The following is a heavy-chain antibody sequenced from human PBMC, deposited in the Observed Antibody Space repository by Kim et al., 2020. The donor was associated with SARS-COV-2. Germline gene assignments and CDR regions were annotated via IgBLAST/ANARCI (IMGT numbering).Heavy chain of an antibody. CDR3: ARKPPWSSRDFYHYGMDV. CDR1: GFIFSSYE. Sequence: GGSLRLSCAASGFIFSSYEMHWVRQAPGKGLEWVSYISNTGIIVDYGDSVRGRFTISRDNAKNSLHLQMNSLRADDTAVYYCARKPPWSSRDFYHYGMDVWSQGASVTVSS. CDR2: ISNTGIIV. D-gene: IGHD3-10*01. V-gene: IGHV3-48*03. J-gene: IGHJ6*02.